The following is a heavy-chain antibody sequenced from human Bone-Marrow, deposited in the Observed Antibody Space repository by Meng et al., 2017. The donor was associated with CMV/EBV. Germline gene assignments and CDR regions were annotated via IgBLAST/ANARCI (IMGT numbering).Heavy chain of an antibody. J-gene: IGHJ4*02. V-gene: IGHV4-39*07. Sequence: GSLRLSCTVSGGSISSSSYYWSWIRQPPGKGLEWIGEINHSGSTNYNPSLKSRVTISVDTSKNQFSLKLSSVTAADTAVYYCARVRIAARPVKGTRLYYFDYWGQGTLVTVSS. CDR1: GGSISSSSYY. CDR3: ARVRIAARPVKGTRLYYFDY. D-gene: IGHD6-6*01. CDR2: INHSGST.